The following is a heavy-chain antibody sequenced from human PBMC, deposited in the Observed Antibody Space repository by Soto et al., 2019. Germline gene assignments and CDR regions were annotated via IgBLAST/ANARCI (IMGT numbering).Heavy chain of an antibody. CDR3: ARDGTHIVLVVAPTLYYYYYGMDV. CDR2: INPNSGGT. D-gene: IGHD2-15*01. V-gene: IGHV1-2*02. CDR1: GYTFSGYY. Sequence: ASVKVSCKASGYTFSGYYMHWVRQAPRQGHEWMGWINPNSGGTNYAQKFQGRVTMTRDTSISTAYMELSRLRSDDTAVYYCARDGTHIVLVVAPTLYYYYYGMDVWGQGXTVTVYS. J-gene: IGHJ6*02.